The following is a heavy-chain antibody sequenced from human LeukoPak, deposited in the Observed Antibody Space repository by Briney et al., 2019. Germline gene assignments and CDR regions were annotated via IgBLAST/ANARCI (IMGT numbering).Heavy chain of an antibody. CDR2: ISAYNGNT. V-gene: IGHV1-18*01. J-gene: IGHJ6*03. CDR1: GYTFTSYG. CDR3: ARSRRTRFVVAEYYYYMDV. Sequence: GASVKVSCKASGYTFTSYGISWVRQSPGQGLEWVRWISAYNGNTNYAQKLQGRVTMTTDTSTSTAYMELRSLRSDDTAVYYCARSRRTRFVVAEYYYYMDVSSKGTTVTVSS. D-gene: IGHD6-19*01.